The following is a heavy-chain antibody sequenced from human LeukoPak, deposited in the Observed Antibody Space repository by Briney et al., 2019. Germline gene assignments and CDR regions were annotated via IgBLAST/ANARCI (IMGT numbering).Heavy chain of an antibody. J-gene: IGHJ4*02. D-gene: IGHD2-15*01. V-gene: IGHV3-23*01. CDR1: GFTFSSYA. CDR3: AEARYCRGGSCYSEY. Sequence: QSGGSLRLSCAASGFTFSSYAMSWVRQAPGKGLEWVSGISGSGGNTYYADSVRGRFTVSRDNSKNTLYLQMNSLRAEDTAVYYWAEARYCRGGSCYSEYWGQGTLVTVFS. CDR2: ISGSGGNT.